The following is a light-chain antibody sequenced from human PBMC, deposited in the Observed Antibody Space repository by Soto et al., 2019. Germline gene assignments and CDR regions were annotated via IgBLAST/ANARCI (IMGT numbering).Light chain of an antibody. Sequence: IQMTQSPSSLSASVGDRVTISCRASQSISSWLAWYQQKPGKAPKLLIYDAYTLQSGVPSRFTGSGSGTDFTLTIISLQPEDYATYFCQQSYSMPYAFGPGTKVDI. CDR2: DAY. CDR1: QSISSW. V-gene: IGKV1-39*01. CDR3: QQSYSMPYA. J-gene: IGKJ2*01.